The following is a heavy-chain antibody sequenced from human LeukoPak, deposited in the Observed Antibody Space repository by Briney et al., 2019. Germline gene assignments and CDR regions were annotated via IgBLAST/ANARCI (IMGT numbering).Heavy chain of an antibody. CDR1: GFTFSRYW. CDR3: AKTAGIAAAADFDY. J-gene: IGHJ4*02. Sequence: PGGSLRLSCAASGFTFSRYWMSWVRQAPGKGLEWVSYISSSSSTIYYADSVKGRFTISRDNAKNSLYLQMNSLRAEDTAVYYCAKTAGIAAAADFDYWGQGTLVTVSS. D-gene: IGHD6-13*01. CDR2: ISSSSSTI. V-gene: IGHV3-48*01.